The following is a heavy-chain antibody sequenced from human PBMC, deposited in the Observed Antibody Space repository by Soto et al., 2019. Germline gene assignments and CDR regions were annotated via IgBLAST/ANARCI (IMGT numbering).Heavy chain of an antibody. J-gene: IGHJ5*02. V-gene: IGHV1-69*06. D-gene: IGHD1-26*01. CDR3: ARRISGSYYNWFDP. CDR2: IIPIFGTA. CDR1: GGTFSSCA. Sequence: SVKVSCKASGGTFSSCAISWVRQAPGQGLEWMGGIIPIFGTANYAQKFQGRVTITADKSTSTAYMELSSLRSEDTAMYYCARRISGSYYNWFDPWGQGTLVTVSS.